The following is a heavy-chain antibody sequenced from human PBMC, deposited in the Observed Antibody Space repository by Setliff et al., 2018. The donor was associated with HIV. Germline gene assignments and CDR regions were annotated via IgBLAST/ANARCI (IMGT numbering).Heavy chain of an antibody. Sequence: GGSLRLSCTASGFNFDDYDMSWVRQAPGKGLESVANVKQDGTETLDVDSVKGRFTISRDNANNLVYLQMNSLRVEDTAVYFCARWGSGSYERVFDYWGQGMLVTVSS. J-gene: IGHJ4*02. CDR3: ARWGSGSYERVFDY. CDR1: GFNFDDYD. D-gene: IGHD1-26*01. CDR2: VKQDGTET. V-gene: IGHV3-7*01.